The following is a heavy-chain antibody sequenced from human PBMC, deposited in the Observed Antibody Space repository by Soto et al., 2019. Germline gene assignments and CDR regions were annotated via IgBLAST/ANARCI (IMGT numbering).Heavy chain of an antibody. CDR2: RNPNSGNT. CDR3: ANSLWQQLDFYGMDV. D-gene: IGHD6-13*01. V-gene: IGHV1-8*01. J-gene: IGHJ6*02. CDR1: GYTFTSYD. Sequence: QVQLVQSGAEVKKPGASVKVSCKASGYTFTSYDINWVRQATGQGLEWMGWRNPNSGNTGYAQKFQGRVTMTRNTSISTAYMELSSLRSEDTAVYYCANSLWQQLDFYGMDVWGQGTTVTVSS.